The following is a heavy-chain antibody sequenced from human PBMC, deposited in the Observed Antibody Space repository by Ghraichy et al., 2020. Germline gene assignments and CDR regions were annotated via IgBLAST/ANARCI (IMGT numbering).Heavy chain of an antibody. CDR1: GGTFSSYA. CDR3: ARALGDYVWGGYGMDV. V-gene: IGHV1-69*13. CDR2: IIPIFGTA. D-gene: IGHD3-16*01. J-gene: IGHJ6*02. Sequence: SVKVSCKASGGTFSSYAISWVRQAPGQGLEWMGGIIPIFGTANYAQKFQGRVTITADESTSTAYMELSSLRSEDTAVYYCARALGDYVWGGYGMDVWGQGTTVTVSS.